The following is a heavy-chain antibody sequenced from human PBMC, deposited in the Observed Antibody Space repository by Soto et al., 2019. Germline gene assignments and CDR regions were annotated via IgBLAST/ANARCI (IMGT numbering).Heavy chain of an antibody. D-gene: IGHD6-25*01. V-gene: IGHV3-23*01. CDR3: VRSARPSTPGYYYYYAMDV. CDR1: GFTFSTYA. J-gene: IGHJ6*02. CDR2: ISVSGGST. Sequence: EVQLLESGGGLEQPGGSLRLSCVASGFTFSTYAMTWVRQAPGKGLEWVSVISVSGGSTYYADSVKGRFIISRDNSKSTLYLQLNYLRAEDTAIYYCVRSARPSTPGYYYYYAMDVWGQGTTVTVSS.